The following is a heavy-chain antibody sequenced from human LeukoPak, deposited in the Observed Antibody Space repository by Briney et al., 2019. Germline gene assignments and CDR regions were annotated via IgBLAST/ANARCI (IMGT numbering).Heavy chain of an antibody. D-gene: IGHD5-18*01. J-gene: IGHJ4*02. V-gene: IGHV3-30*18. CDR1: GFTFSSYG. CDR3: AKGVWQYSYGYYFDY. Sequence: GGSLRLSCAASGFTFSSYGMHWVRQAPGKGLEWVAVISYDGSNKYYADSVKGRFTISRDNSKNTLYLQMNSLRAEDTAVYYCAKGVWQYSYGYYFDYWGQGTLVTVSS. CDR2: ISYDGSNK.